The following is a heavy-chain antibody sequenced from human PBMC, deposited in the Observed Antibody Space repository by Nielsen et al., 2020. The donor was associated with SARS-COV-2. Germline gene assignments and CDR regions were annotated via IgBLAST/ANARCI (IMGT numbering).Heavy chain of an antibody. CDR3: ASSIVGEGDY. CDR2: INTNTGNP. D-gene: IGHD1-26*01. CDR1: GYTFTSYA. J-gene: IGHJ4*02. V-gene: IGHV7-4-1*02. Sequence: ASVKVSCKASGYTFTSYAMNWVRQAPGQGLEWMGRINTNTGNPTYAQGLTGRFVFSLDTSVSTAYLQISSLKAEDTAVYYCASSIVGEGDYWGQGTLVTVSS.